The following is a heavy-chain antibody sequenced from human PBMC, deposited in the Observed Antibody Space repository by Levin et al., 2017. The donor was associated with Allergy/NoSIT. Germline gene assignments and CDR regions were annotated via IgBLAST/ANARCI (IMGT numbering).Heavy chain of an antibody. J-gene: IGHJ5*02. V-gene: IGHV4-4*02. D-gene: IGHD6-19*01. Sequence: SETLSLTCAVSGGSISSSNWWSWVRQPPGKGLEWIGEIYHSGSTNYNPSLKSRVTISVDKSKNQFSLKLSSVTAADTAVYYCARGQWLEREFWFDPWGQGTLVTVSS. CDR1: GGSISSSNW. CDR2: IYHSGST. CDR3: ARGQWLEREFWFDP.